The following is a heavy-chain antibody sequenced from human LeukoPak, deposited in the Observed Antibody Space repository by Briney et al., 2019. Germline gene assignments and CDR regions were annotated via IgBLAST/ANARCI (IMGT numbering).Heavy chain of an antibody. CDR1: GYTFTNYY. Sequence: GASVKVSCKASGYTFTNYYMHWVRQAPGQGLEWMGIINPSGGSTSYAQKFQGRVTMTRDTSTSTVYMELSSLRSEDTAVYYCARDNPTLDAFDIWGQGTMVTVSS. D-gene: IGHD4-11*01. V-gene: IGHV1-46*01. J-gene: IGHJ3*02. CDR2: INPSGGST. CDR3: ARDNPTLDAFDI.